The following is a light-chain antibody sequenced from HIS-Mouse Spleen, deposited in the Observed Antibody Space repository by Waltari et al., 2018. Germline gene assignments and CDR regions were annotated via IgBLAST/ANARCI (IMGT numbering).Light chain of an antibody. CDR1: SIDVGGYNY. CDR3: SSYTSSSTF. J-gene: IGLJ1*01. Sequence: QSALTQPASVSGPPGQSITISCTGTSIDVGGYNYVSWYQQHPGKAPKLMIYEVSNRPSGVSNRFSGSKSGNTASLTISGLQAEDEADYYCSSYTSSSTFFGTGTKVTVL. CDR2: EVS. V-gene: IGLV2-14*01.